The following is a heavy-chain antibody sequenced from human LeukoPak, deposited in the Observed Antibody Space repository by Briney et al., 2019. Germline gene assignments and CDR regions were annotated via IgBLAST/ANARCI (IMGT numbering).Heavy chain of an antibody. CDR2: IIPILGIA. CDR1: GGTFSSYA. V-gene: IGHV1-69*04. D-gene: IGHD1-26*01. Sequence: GSSVKVSCKASGGTFSSYAISWVRQAPGQGLEWMGGIIPILGIANYAQKFQGRVTITADKSTSTAYMELSSLRSEDTAVYYCARDLRELHQYYFDYWGQGTLVTVSS. J-gene: IGHJ4*02. CDR3: ARDLRELHQYYFDY.